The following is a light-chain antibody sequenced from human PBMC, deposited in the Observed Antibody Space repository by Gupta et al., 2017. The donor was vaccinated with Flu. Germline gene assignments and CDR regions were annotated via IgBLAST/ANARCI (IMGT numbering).Light chain of an antibody. J-gene: IGLJ3*02. V-gene: IGLV3-21*02. CDR1: NVGSKS. Sequence: SYVLTQPPTVSVAPGQTARITCGGTNVGSKSVHWYHQKPGQAAVLVVYDNRDRHSGNPEGVSGSKSGNTATLTISRVEAGEEADYHCQLWDGGSDNQGVFGGGTKLTVL. CDR3: QLWDGGSDNQGV. CDR2: DNR.